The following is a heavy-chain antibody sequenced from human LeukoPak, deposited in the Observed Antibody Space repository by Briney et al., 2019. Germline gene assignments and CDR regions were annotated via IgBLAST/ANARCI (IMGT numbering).Heavy chain of an antibody. CDR3: AAPPSDF. J-gene: IGHJ4*02. Sequence: PGGSLRLSCATSGFNFNSKWMTWVRQAPGKGLEWVANIDQDGSEKYHGDSVKGRFTISRDNAKSSLFLEMSSLRAEETAVYYCAAPPSDFWGQGTLVAVSS. CDR2: IDQDGSEK. V-gene: IGHV3-7*01. CDR1: GFNFNSKW.